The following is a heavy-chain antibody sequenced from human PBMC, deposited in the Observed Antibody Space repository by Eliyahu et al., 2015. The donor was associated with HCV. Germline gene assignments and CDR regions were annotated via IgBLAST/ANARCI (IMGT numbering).Heavy chain of an antibody. CDR3: ARDNFYSGYDYAFDY. J-gene: IGHJ4*02. V-gene: IGHV1-69*06. CDR1: GGTFXSYA. D-gene: IGHD5-12*01. CDR2: IIPXFGTA. Sequence: QVQLVQSGAEVKKPGSSXKVSCKASGGTFXSYAXSWVRQAPGQGLEWMGGIIPXFGTANXXQKFQGRVTITADKSTSTAYMELSSLRSEDTAVYYCARDNFYSGYDYAFDYWGQGTLVTVSS.